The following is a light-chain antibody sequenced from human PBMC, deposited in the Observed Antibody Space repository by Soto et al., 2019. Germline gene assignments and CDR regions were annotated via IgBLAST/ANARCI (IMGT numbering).Light chain of an antibody. CDR1: SPNIGNNY. CDR2: DNN. Sequence: QSVLTQPPSVSAAPGQKVTISCCGSSPNIGNNYVSWYQQLPGTAPKLLIYDNNKRPSGIPDRFSGSKSGTSATLGITGLQTGDEADYYCGTWDSSLSAYVFGTGTKLTVL. J-gene: IGLJ1*01. CDR3: GTWDSSLSAYV. V-gene: IGLV1-51*01.